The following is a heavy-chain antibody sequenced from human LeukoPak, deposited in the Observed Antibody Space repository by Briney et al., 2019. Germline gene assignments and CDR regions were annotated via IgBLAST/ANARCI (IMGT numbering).Heavy chain of an antibody. CDR1: GFTFSSYW. J-gene: IGHJ4*02. D-gene: IGHD6-6*01. CDR3: ATLNIAASH. CDR2: LNSDGSNT. Sequence: GGSLRLSCAASGFTFSSYWMHWVRQAPGKGLVWVSRLNSDGSNTDYADSVKGRFTISRDNAKNTLYLQMNSLTAEDTAIYYCATLNIAASHWGLGTLVTVSS. V-gene: IGHV3-74*01.